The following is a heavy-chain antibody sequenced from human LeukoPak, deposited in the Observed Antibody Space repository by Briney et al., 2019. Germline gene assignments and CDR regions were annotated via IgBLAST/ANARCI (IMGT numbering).Heavy chain of an antibody. J-gene: IGHJ6*03. Sequence: PGGSLRLSCAASGFTFSSYSMNWVRQAPGKGLEWVSSISSSSSYIYYADSVKGRFTISRDNAKNSLYLQMNSLRAEDAAVYYCAREPSHDIVGATVDYMDVWGKGTTVTVSS. CDR1: GFTFSSYS. V-gene: IGHV3-21*01. D-gene: IGHD1-26*01. CDR2: ISSSSSYI. CDR3: AREPSHDIVGATVDYMDV.